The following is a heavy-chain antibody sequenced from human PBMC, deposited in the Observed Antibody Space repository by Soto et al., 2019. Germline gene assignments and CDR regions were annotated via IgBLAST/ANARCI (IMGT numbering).Heavy chain of an antibody. CDR1: GYSFTSYW. D-gene: IGHD6-6*01. J-gene: IGHJ3*02. CDR2: IYPGDSDT. CDR3: ARSNLNSSIADRALAFDI. Sequence: GEALKISCKGSGYSFTSYWIGWVRQMPGKGLEWMGTIYPGDSDTSYSPSFQGEVTISADNSISTAYLQWSSLKASDTAMYYCARSNLNSSIADRALAFDIWGQGTMVTVSS. V-gene: IGHV5-51*01.